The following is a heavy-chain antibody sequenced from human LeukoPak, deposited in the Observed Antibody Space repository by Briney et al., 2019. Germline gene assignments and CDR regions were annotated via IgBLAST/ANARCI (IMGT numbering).Heavy chain of an antibody. CDR2: IYSGGST. CDR1: GFTVSSNY. CDR3: AKVGSQAVLDAFDI. J-gene: IGHJ3*02. V-gene: IGHV3-53*01. Sequence: GGSLRLSCAASGFTVSSNYMSWVRQAPGKGLEWVSVIYSGGSTYYADSVKGRFTISRDNSKNTLYLQMNSLRAEDTAVYYCAKVGSQAVLDAFDIWGQGTMVTVSS. D-gene: IGHD1-26*01.